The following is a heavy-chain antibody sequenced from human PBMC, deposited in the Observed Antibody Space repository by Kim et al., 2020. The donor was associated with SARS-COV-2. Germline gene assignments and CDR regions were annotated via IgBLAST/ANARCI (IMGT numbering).Heavy chain of an antibody. CDR3: ARVSPITMVRGVIGVPGFDY. J-gene: IGHJ4*02. V-gene: IGHV7-4-1*02. Sequence: ASVKVSCKASGYTFTSYAMNWVRQAPGQGLEWMGWINTNTGNPTYAQGFTGRFVFSLDTSVSTAYLQISSLKAEDTAVYYCARVSPITMVRGVIGVPGFDYWGQGTLVTVSS. CDR1: GYTFTSYA. D-gene: IGHD3-10*01. CDR2: INTNTGNP.